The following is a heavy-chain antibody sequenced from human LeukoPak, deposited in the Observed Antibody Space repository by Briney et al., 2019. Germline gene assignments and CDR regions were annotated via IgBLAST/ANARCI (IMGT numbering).Heavy chain of an antibody. CDR1: GYTFTGYY. Sequence: ASVKVSCKASGYTFTGYYMHWVRQAPGQGLEWMGWINPNSGGTNYAQKFQGRVTMTRDTSISTAYIELSRLRSDDTAVYYCARDMEEYSSSWYFGRYYYGMDVWGQGTTVTVSS. J-gene: IGHJ6*02. CDR2: INPNSGGT. D-gene: IGHD6-13*01. CDR3: ARDMEEYSSSWYFGRYYYGMDV. V-gene: IGHV1-2*02.